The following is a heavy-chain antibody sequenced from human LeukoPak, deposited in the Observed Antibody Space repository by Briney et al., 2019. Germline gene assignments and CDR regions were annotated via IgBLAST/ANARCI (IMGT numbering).Heavy chain of an antibody. CDR2: ISSSSSYI. CDR3: ARGYYDFWSGYYEGGMDV. V-gene: IGHV3-21*01. J-gene: IGHJ6*02. D-gene: IGHD3-3*01. CDR1: GFTFSSYS. Sequence: GGSLRLSCAASGFTFSSYSMNWVRQAPGKGLEWVSSISSSSSYIYYADSVKGRFTISRDNAKNSLYLQMNSLRAEDTAVYYCARGYYDFWSGYYEGGMDVWGQGTTVTVSS.